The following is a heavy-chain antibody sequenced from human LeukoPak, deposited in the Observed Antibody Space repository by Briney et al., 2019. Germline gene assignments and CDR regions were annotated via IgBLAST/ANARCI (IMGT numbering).Heavy chain of an antibody. CDR2: IYPNDSDT. CDR1: GYSFTNYW. J-gene: IGHJ2*01. Sequence: GESLKISCKGSGYSFTNYWIGWVRQMPGKGLEWMGIIYPNDSDTRYSPSFQGQVTFSADKSISTAYLQWSSLKASDTAMYYCAALVVAADYWYFDLWGRGALATVSS. CDR3: AALVVAADYWYFDL. D-gene: IGHD2-15*01. V-gene: IGHV5-51*01.